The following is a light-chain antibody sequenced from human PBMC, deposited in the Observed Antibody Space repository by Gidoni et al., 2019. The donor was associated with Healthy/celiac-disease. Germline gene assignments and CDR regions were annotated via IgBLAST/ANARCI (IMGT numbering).Light chain of an antibody. CDR1: SSDGGGYNY. CDR2: DVS. CDR3: SSYTSSSTLV. Sequence: QSALNQPASVSGSPGQSITISCTGTSSDGGGYNYVSWYQQHPGKAPKLMIYDVSNRPSGVSNRFPGSKSGNTASLTISGLQAEDEADYYCSSYTSSSTLVFGGGTKLTVL. V-gene: IGLV2-14*01. J-gene: IGLJ3*02.